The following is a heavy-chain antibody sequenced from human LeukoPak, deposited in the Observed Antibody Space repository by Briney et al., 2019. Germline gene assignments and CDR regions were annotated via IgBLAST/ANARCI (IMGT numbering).Heavy chain of an antibody. V-gene: IGHV4-59*01. Sequence: SETLSLTCTVSGGSISSYSWSWIRQPPGKGLEWIGYIYYSGSTNYTPSLKSRVTISVDTAKNHLSLKLSSVTAADTAVYYCERDPGYCSGGSCYSSGNWFDPWGQGTLVTVSS. CDR3: ERDPGYCSGGSCYSSGNWFDP. CDR1: GGSISSYS. D-gene: IGHD2-15*01. CDR2: IYYSGST. J-gene: IGHJ5*02.